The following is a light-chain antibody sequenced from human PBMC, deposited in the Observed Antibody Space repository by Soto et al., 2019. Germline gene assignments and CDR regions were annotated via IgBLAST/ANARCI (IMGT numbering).Light chain of an antibody. CDR2: DAS. V-gene: IGKV3-11*01. Sequence: EIVLTQSPATLSLSPGERATLSCRASQSVSSYLAWYQQKPGQAPRLLIYDASNRATGIPARFSGSGSGTNFTLPISSLEPENFAVFYCQQRSNWFTFGGGTKV. CDR3: QQRSNWFT. CDR1: QSVSSY. J-gene: IGKJ4*01.